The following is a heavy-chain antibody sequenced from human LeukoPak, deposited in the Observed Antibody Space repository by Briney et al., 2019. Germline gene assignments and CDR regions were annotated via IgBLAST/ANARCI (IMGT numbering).Heavy chain of an antibody. V-gene: IGHV4-59*01. Sequence: SETLSLTCTVSGGSISSYYWSWIRQPPGKGLEWIGYIYYSGSTNYNPSLKSRVTISVDTSKNQFSLKLSSVTAADTAVYYCARDFSDFWSGYYRGWFDPWGQGTLVTVPS. D-gene: IGHD3-3*01. J-gene: IGHJ5*02. CDR1: GGSISSYY. CDR2: IYYSGST. CDR3: ARDFSDFWSGYYRGWFDP.